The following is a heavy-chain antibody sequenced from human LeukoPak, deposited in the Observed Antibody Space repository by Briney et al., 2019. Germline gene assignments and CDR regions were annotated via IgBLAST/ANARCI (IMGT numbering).Heavy chain of an antibody. Sequence: ASVKVSCKASGYTFPSYDINWVRQATGQGLEWMGWMNPNSGNTGYAQKFQGRVTMTRNTFISTAYMELSSLRSEDTAVYYCARGQGAAGIGETDYWGQGTLVTVSS. CDR1: GYTFPSYD. CDR2: MNPNSGNT. J-gene: IGHJ4*02. CDR3: ARGQGAAGIGETDY. D-gene: IGHD6-13*01. V-gene: IGHV1-8*01.